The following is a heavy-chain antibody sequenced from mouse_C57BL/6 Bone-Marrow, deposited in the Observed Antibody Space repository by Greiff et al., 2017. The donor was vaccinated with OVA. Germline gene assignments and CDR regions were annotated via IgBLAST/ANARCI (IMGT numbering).Heavy chain of an antibody. J-gene: IGHJ2*01. CDR3: AIRRPYYFDF. V-gene: IGHV1-52*01. CDR1: GYTFTSYW. Sequence: QVQLQQPGAELVRPGSSVKLSCKASGYTFTSYWMHWVKQRPIQGLEWIGNIDPSDSETNYNQKFKDKSTLTVDKSSSTAYMQLSSLTSEDSAVYYCAIRRPYYFDFWGPGTTLTVSS. CDR2: IDPSDSET.